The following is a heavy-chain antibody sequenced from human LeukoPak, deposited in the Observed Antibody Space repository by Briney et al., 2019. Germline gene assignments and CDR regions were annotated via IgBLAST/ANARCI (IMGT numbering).Heavy chain of an antibody. CDR1: GFTFRSYG. CDR2: IWYDGGNK. V-gene: IGHV3-33*06. Sequence: GGSLRLSCAASGFTFRSYGMHWVRQAPGKGLEWVAVIWYDGGNKYYADSVKGRFTISRDNSKNTLYLQMNSLRAEDTAVYYCAKAIPETDAFDIWGQGTMVTVSS. CDR3: AKAIPETDAFDI. J-gene: IGHJ3*02.